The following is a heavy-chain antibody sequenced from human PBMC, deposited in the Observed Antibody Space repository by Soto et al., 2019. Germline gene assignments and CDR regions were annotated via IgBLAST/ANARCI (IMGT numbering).Heavy chain of an antibody. V-gene: IGHV3-30-3*01. CDR3: ARVKTDCSNPRGPFFFYGMDV. CDR2: ISYDGGHK. Sequence: QVQLVESGGGVVHPERSLRLSCSASEFTFSSYAMHWVRQAPGKGLEGVAGISYDGGHKFYGDSVRGRFTISRDSSKTTVFLQMNSMRTEDTAAYYCARVKTDCSNPRGPFFFYGMDVWGQGTAVTVSS. D-gene: IGHD4-4*01. CDR1: EFTFSSYA. J-gene: IGHJ6*02.